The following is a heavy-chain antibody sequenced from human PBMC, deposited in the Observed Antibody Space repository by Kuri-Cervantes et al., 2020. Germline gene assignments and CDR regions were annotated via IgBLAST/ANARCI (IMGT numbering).Heavy chain of an antibody. J-gene: IGHJ3*02. CDR3: ARDPTYYDFWSGYGYGPEAFDI. V-gene: IGHV1-69*13. CDR1: GYTFTSYA. CDR2: IIPIFGTA. D-gene: IGHD3-3*01. Sequence: SVKVSCKASGYTFTSYAISWVRQAPGQGLEWMGGIIPIFGTANYAQKFQGRVTITADESTSTAYMELSSLRSEDTAVYYCARDPTYYDFWSGYGYGPEAFDIWGQGTMVTVSS.